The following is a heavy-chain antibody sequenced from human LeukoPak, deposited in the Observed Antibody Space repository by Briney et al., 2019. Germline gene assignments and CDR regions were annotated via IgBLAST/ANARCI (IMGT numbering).Heavy chain of an antibody. Sequence: PGGSLRLSCAASGFTFSGHWMHWVRQAPGKGLEWVSFIQYDGSEKYYADSVKGRFTISRDNSENTLYLQMNSPRGEDTAVYYCAKNRGYNYGGDSFSVWGQGTLVTVSS. J-gene: IGHJ3*01. CDR3: AKNRGYNYGGDSFSV. V-gene: IGHV3-30*02. D-gene: IGHD5-18*01. CDR2: IQYDGSEK. CDR1: GFTFSGHW.